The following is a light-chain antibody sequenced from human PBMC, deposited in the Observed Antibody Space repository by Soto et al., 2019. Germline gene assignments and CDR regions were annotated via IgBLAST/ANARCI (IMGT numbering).Light chain of an antibody. J-gene: IGKJ5*01. CDR2: GAS. Sequence: EIVLTQSPGTLSLSPGEVATLSFSASQSVSSSYIAWYQQRPGQTPSLLIYGASTRATGIPGRFSGSGSETHFTLTISRLEPGDFAVYYCQHFGGTTFTFGQGTRLEIK. V-gene: IGKV3-20*01. CDR3: QHFGGTTFT. CDR1: QSVSSSY.